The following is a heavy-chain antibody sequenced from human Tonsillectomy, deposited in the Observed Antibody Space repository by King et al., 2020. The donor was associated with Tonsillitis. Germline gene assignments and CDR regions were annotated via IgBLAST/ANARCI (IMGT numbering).Heavy chain of an antibody. CDR1: GYSFTSYW. CDR3: ARFPGAVAGVRTTGWFDP. Sequence: VQLVESGAEVKKPGESLKISCKGSGYSFTSYWIGWVRQMPGKGLEWMGIIYPGDSDTRYSPSFQGQVTISADKSISIAYLQWSSLKASDTAMYYCARFPGAVAGVRTTGWFDPWGQGTLVTVSS. J-gene: IGHJ5*02. D-gene: IGHD6-19*01. CDR2: IYPGDSDT. V-gene: IGHV5-51*01.